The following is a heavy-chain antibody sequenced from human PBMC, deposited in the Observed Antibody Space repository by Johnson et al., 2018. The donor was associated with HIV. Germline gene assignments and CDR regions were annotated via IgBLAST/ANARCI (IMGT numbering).Heavy chain of an antibody. CDR2: ISYDGSNK. J-gene: IGHJ3*02. CDR3: ASGSGSYWNVFDI. D-gene: IGHD1-26*01. V-gene: IGHV3-30*14. Sequence: QVQLVESGGGVVQPGGSLRLSCAASGFTFSSYAMHWVRQAPGKGLEWVAVISYDGSNKYYADSVKGRFTISRDNSKNMLYLQTNSLRAEDTAVYYCASGSGSYWNVFDIWGQGTMVIVSS. CDR1: GFTFSSYA.